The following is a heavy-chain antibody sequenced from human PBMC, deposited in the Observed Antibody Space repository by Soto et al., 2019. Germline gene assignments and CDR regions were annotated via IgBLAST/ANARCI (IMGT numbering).Heavy chain of an antibody. CDR3: ARGISSSVFPNYYYYYMDV. D-gene: IGHD2-15*01. CDR1: GGSFSGYY. V-gene: IGHV4-34*01. Sequence: SETLSLTCAVYGGSFSGYYWSWIRQPPGKGLEWIGEINHSGSTNYNPSLKSRVTISVDTSKNQFSLKLSSVTAADTAVYYCARGISSSVFPNYYYYYMDVWGKGTTVTVSS. CDR2: INHSGST. J-gene: IGHJ6*03.